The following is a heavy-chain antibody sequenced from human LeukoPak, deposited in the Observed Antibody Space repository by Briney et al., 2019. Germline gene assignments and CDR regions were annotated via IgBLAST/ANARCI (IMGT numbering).Heavy chain of an antibody. D-gene: IGHD3-22*01. J-gene: IGHJ4*02. CDR3: AILYDSSGYSLDVLDY. CDR2: IIPIFGTA. Sequence: IIPIFGTANYAQKFQGRVTITADESTSTAYMELSSLRSKDTAVYYCAILYDSSGYSLDVLDYWGQGTLVTVSS. V-gene: IGHV1-69*01.